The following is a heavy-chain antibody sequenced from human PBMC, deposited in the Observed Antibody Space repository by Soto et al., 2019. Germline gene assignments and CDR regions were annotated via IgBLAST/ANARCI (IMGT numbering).Heavy chain of an antibody. V-gene: IGHV3-23*01. Sequence: EVQLLESGGGLVQPGGSLRLSCAASGFTFNTYAMTWVRQAPGKGLESVSALSGSGGSTYYADSVKGRFTISRDNSENTLHLKMNSMNVEDTAVYYCAKVSRDRCNRWIDYWGRGTLVTVSS. CDR1: GFTFNTYA. CDR3: AKVSRDRCNRWIDY. D-gene: IGHD5-12*01. J-gene: IGHJ4*02. CDR2: LSGSGGST.